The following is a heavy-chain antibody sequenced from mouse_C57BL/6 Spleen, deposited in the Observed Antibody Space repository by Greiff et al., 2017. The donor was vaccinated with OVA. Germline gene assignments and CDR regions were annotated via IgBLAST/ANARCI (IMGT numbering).Heavy chain of an antibody. V-gene: IGHV3-6*01. Sequence: EVQRVESGPGLVKPSQSLSLTCSVTGYSLTRGYYWNWIRQYLGNNMEWMGYISYDGSNNYNPSLKNRIPITRDTSNNQFFLKLNSVTTEDTATYYCARDDDYDGWFAYWGQGTLVTVSA. CDR3: ARDDDYDGWFAY. CDR2: ISYDGSN. D-gene: IGHD2-4*01. CDR1: GYSLTRGYY. J-gene: IGHJ3*01.